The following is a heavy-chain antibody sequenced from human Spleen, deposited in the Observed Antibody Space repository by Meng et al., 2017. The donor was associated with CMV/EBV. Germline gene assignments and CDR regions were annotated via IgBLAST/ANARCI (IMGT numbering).Heavy chain of an antibody. CDR3: ARAPIAAAGMMGDAFDI. CDR2: ISWNSGSI. D-gene: IGHD6-13*01. CDR1: GFTFDDYA. J-gene: IGHJ3*02. Sequence: GGSLRLSCAASGFTFDDYAMHWVRQAPGKGLEWVSGISWNSGSIGYADSVKGRFTMSRDNAKNSLYLQMNSLRAEDTAVYYCARAPIAAAGMMGDAFDIWGQGTMVTVSS. V-gene: IGHV3-9*01.